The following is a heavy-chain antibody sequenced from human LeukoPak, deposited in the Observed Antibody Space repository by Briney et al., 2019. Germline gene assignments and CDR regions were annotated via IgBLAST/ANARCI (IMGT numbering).Heavy chain of an antibody. CDR1: GFTVTNNY. D-gene: IGHD1-26*01. V-gene: IGHV3-53*01. Sequence: GGSLRLSCAASGFTVTNNYVSWVRQAPGKGLEWVSVIYSSGTTYYADSVKGRFTISRDNSKNTLYLQMNSLRAEDTAVYYCARGHSGSCLDYWGQGTLVTVSS. J-gene: IGHJ4*02. CDR3: ARGHSGSCLDY. CDR2: IYSSGTT.